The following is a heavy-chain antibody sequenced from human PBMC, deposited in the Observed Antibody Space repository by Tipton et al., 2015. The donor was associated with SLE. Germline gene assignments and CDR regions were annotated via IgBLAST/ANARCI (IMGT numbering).Heavy chain of an antibody. D-gene: IGHD3-3*01. Sequence: TLSLTCLVSNASVNTANYWGWIRQAPGKGLEWLGTVSHSGNTSYNPSLKSRVAISVDKSKNHFSLTLSSTIAADTAVYYCARGGAWEWPPLDGFDIWGQGTLVTISA. CDR1: NASVNTANY. J-gene: IGHJ3*02. CDR3: ARGGAWEWPPLDGFDI. CDR2: VSHSGNT. V-gene: IGHV4-38-2*02.